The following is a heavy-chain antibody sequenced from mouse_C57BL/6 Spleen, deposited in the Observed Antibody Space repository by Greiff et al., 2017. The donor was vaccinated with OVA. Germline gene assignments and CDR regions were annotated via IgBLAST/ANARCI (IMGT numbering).Heavy chain of an antibody. J-gene: IGHJ1*03. CDR2: IDTANGNT. CDR1: GFNIKNTY. Sequence: EVQLQQSVAELVRPGASVKLSCTASGFNIKNTYMHWVQQRPEQGLEWIGRIDTANGNTKYAPKFQGKATITADTSSNTAYLQISSLTSEDTAIDYYASAYDYDDWYFDVWGTGTTVTVSS. D-gene: IGHD2-4*01. CDR3: ASAYDYDDWYFDV. V-gene: IGHV14-3*01.